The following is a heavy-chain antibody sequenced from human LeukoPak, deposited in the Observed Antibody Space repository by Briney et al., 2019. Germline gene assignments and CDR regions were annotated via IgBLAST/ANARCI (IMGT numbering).Heavy chain of an antibody. V-gene: IGHV3-23*01. CDR3: AKDRLYSSGWEDYFDY. Sequence: GGSLRLSCAASGFTFSSYAMSWVRQAPGKGLEWVSAISGSGGSTYYADSAKGRFTISRDNSKNTLYLQMNSLRAEDTAVYYCAKDRLYSSGWEDYFDYWGQGTLVTVSS. CDR1: GFTFSSYA. D-gene: IGHD6-19*01. J-gene: IGHJ4*02. CDR2: ISGSGGST.